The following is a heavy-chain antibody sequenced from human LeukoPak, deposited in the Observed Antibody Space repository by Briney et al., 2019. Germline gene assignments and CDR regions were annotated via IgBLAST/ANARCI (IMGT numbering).Heavy chain of an antibody. V-gene: IGHV1-2*02. CDR2: INPNSGGT. Sequence: ASVKVSCKASGYTFTGYYMHWVRQAPGQGLEWMGWINPNSGGTNYAQKFQGRVTMTRDTSISTAYMELSRLRSDDTAVYYCARMELRFLEWPEPFDYWGQGTLVTVSS. J-gene: IGHJ4*02. CDR1: GYTFTGYY. D-gene: IGHD3-3*01. CDR3: ARMELRFLEWPEPFDY.